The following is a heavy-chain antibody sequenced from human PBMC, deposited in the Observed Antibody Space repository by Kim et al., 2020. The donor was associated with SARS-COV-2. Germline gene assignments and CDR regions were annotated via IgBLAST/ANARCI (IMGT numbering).Heavy chain of an antibody. V-gene: IGHV3-13*04. CDR3: ARALTTVTHDWYFDL. CDR1: GFTFRSYD. J-gene: IGHJ2*01. CDR2: IGTAGDT. D-gene: IGHD4-17*01. Sequence: GGSLRLSCAASGFTFRSYDMHWVRQATGKGLEWVSAIGTAGDTYYPGSVKGRFTISRENAKNSLYLQMNSLRAGDTAVYYCARALTTVTHDWYFDLWGRGTLVIVSS.